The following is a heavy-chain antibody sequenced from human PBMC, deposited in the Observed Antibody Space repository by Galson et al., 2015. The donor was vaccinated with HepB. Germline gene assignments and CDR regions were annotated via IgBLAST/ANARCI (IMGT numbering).Heavy chain of an antibody. V-gene: IGHV3-11*06. J-gene: IGHJ2*01. CDR2: ISSSSSYT. D-gene: IGHD1-26*01. Sequence: SLRLSCAASGLNFSDYYMSWIRQAPGKGLEYVSYISSSSSYTDYADSVKGRFTISRDNAKNSLYLQMNSLRAEDTSVYYCAGDNYSGGSLYFDLWGRGTLVTVSS. CDR1: GLNFSDYY. CDR3: AGDNYSGGSLYFDL.